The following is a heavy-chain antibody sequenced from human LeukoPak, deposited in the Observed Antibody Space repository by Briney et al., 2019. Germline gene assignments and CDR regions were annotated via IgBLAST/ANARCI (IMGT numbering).Heavy chain of an antibody. CDR3: ARAPYYDFILDY. J-gene: IGHJ4*02. CDR1: GFTFGDYG. Sequence: PGRSLRLSCTTSGFTFGDYGLSWFRQGPGKGLQWVGFIRSKTYGGTIEYAASVKGRFTISRDDSKSIAYLQMNSLKTKDTAVYYCARAPYYDFILDYWGQGTLVTVSS. D-gene: IGHD3-3*01. V-gene: IGHV3-49*03. CDR2: IRSKTYGGTI.